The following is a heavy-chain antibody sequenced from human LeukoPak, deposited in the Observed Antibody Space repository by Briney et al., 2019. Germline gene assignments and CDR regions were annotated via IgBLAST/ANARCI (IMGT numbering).Heavy chain of an antibody. D-gene: IGHD3/OR15-3a*01. CDR2: ISRNSGII. CDR1: GFTFDDYD. CDR3: ARVDWGSDYFDY. J-gene: IGHJ4*02. Sequence: PGGSLRLSCAASGFTFDDYDMHWVRQAPGKGLEWVSGISRNSGIIGYADSVKGRFTISRDNAKNSLYLQMNSLRAEDTAVYYCARVDWGSDYFDYWGQGTLVTVSS. V-gene: IGHV3-9*01.